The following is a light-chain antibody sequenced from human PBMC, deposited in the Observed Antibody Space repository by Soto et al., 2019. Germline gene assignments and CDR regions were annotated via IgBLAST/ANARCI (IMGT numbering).Light chain of an antibody. CDR3: QQYSNYS. J-gene: IGKJ4*01. V-gene: IGKV1-5*03. CDR1: QSVSGW. CDR2: KTS. Sequence: DIQMTQSPSTLSASVGDRVIITCRASQSVSGWLAWYQQKPGKAPKLLIYKTSNLESGVPSRFSGSGSGTEFTLTINSLQPDDVATYYCQQYSNYSFGGGTKVEIK.